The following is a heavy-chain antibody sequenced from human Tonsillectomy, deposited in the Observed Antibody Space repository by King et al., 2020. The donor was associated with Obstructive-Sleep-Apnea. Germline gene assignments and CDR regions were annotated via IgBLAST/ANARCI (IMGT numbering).Heavy chain of an antibody. V-gene: IGHV4-39*07. Sequence: QLQESGPGLVKPSETLSLTCTVSGGSISSSSYYWGWIRQPPGKGLEWIGSIYYSGSTYYNPSLKSRVTISVDTAKNQFSLKLSSVTAADTAVYYCARDLVGATTPFDYWGQGTLVTVSS. J-gene: IGHJ4*02. CDR1: GGSISSSSYY. CDR2: IYYSGST. CDR3: ARDLVGATTPFDY. D-gene: IGHD1-26*01.